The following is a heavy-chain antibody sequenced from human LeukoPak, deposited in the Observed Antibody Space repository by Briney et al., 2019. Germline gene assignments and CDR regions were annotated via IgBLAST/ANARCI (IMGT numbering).Heavy chain of an antibody. J-gene: IGHJ4*02. CDR1: GYSISSGYY. CDR2: IYHSGST. D-gene: IGHD3-10*01. Sequence: SETLSLTCTVSGYSISSGYYWGWIRQPPGKGLEWIGTIYHSGSTYYNPSLKSRVTMSVDTSKNQFSLKLNSVTAADTAVYSCARDERVQDYYGSGSYSVSFDYWGQGTLVTVSS. V-gene: IGHV4-38-2*02. CDR3: ARDERVQDYYGSGSYSVSFDY.